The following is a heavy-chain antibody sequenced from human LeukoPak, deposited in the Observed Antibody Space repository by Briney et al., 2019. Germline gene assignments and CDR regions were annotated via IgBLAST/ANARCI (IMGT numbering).Heavy chain of an antibody. CDR1: GFTFSDYY. J-gene: IGHJ6*02. D-gene: IGHD2-2*01. V-gene: IGHV3-11*01. CDR3: ARWDIVVVPAAPLTYYGMDV. Sequence: PGGSLRLSCAASGFTFSDYYMSWIRQAPRKGLEWVSYISSSGSTIYYADSVKGRFTISRDNAKNSLYLQMNSLRAEDTAVYYCARWDIVVVPAAPLTYYGMDVWGQGTTVTVSS. CDR2: ISSSGSTI.